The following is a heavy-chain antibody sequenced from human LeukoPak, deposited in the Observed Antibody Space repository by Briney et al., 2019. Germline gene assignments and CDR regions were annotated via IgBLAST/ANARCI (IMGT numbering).Heavy chain of an antibody. CDR3: ARDRIQLWLFDY. D-gene: IGHD5-18*01. CDR2: IFPSGGEI. V-gene: IGHV3-21*01. CDR1: GFTFSTFA. Sequence: PGGSLRLSCAASGFTFSTFAMIWVRQPPGKGLEWVSSIFPSGGEIHYADSVKGRFTISRDNAKNSLYLQMNSLRAEDTAVYYCARDRIQLWLFDYWGQGTLVTVSS. J-gene: IGHJ4*02.